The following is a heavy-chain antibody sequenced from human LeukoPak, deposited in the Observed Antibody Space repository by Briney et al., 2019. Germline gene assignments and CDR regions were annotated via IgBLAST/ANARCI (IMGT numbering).Heavy chain of an antibody. Sequence: GGSLRLSCAAFGFTFSNYAMSWVRQPPGKGLEWVSAISGDGDSTYHADSVKGRLTISRDSSKNTLYLQMSSLRAEDTAVYYCAKESSGWYGAWDYWGQGTLVTVSS. CDR2: ISGDGDST. CDR1: GFTFSNYA. D-gene: IGHD6-19*01. CDR3: AKESSGWYGAWDY. V-gene: IGHV3-23*01. J-gene: IGHJ4*02.